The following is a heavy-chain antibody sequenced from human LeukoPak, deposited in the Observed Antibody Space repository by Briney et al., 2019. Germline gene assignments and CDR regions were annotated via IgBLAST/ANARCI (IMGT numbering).Heavy chain of an antibody. CDR1: GFTFDEYG. V-gene: IGHV3-20*04. Sequence: GGSLRLSCAASGFTFDEYGMSWVRQAPGKGLEWVSGINWNGGSTGYGDSVKGRFTISRDNAKKFLYLQMNSLRAEDTALFYCARESCSSNSCGMDVWGQGTTVTVSS. CDR3: ARESCSSNSCGMDV. J-gene: IGHJ6*02. CDR2: INWNGGST. D-gene: IGHD2-2*01.